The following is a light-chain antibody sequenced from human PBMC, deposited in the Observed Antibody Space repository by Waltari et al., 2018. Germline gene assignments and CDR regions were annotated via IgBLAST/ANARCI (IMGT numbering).Light chain of an antibody. CDR1: QSVSSF. Sequence: EIVLTQSTATLSLSPGERATLSCRASQSVSSFLAWYQQKPGQAPRRLIDDASNRASGIPARFIGSGSGTDFTRTISSLEPEDFAVYYCQQRGNWPRTFGGGTKVEIK. CDR3: QQRGNWPRT. CDR2: DAS. J-gene: IGKJ4*01. V-gene: IGKV3-11*01.